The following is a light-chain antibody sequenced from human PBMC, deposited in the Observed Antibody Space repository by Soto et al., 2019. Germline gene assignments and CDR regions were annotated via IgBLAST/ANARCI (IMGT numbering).Light chain of an antibody. V-gene: IGKV1-39*01. J-gene: IGKJ5*01. Sequence: DIQMTQSPSSLSASVGDRVTITCWTSQTISTYLNWYQHKPGIAPEVLIYAASNLQSGVPSRFSGSGSGTDFTLTISSLQPADSATYYCQQSYRTPITFGQGTRLEIK. CDR3: QQSYRTPIT. CDR1: QTISTY. CDR2: AAS.